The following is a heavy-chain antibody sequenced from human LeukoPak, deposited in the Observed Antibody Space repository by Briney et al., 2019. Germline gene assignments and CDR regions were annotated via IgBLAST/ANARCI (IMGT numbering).Heavy chain of an antibody. D-gene: IGHD4-17*01. CDR3: ARGWTTVTIAP. V-gene: IGHV4-34*01. CDR1: GGSFSGYY. CDR2: INHSGST. Sequence: SETLSLTCAVYGGSFSGYYWSWIRQPPGKGLEWIGEINHSGSTNYNPSLKSRVTISVDTSKNQFSLKLSSVTAADTAVYYCARGWTTVTIAPWGQGTLVTVSS. J-gene: IGHJ5*02.